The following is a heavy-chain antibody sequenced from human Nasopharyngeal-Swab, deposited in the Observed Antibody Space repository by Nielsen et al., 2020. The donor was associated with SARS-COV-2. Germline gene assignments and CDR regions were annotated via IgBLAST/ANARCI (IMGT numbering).Heavy chain of an antibody. D-gene: IGHD5-12*01. V-gene: IGHV3-23*01. J-gene: IGHJ3*02. CDR3: AREGPYSGTNVFDI. Sequence: GESLKISCEGSGFDFGSHAMSWVRQAPGKGLEWVSSISGSGDTTYYADSVKGRLTISRDKSRNTLYLQMNNLRVEDTAIYYCAREGPYSGTNVFDIWGQGTMVTVSS. CDR2: ISGSGDTT. CDR1: GFDFGSHA.